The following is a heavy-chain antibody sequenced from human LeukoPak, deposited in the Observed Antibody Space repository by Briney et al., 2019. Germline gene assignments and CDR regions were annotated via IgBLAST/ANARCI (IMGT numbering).Heavy chain of an antibody. J-gene: IGHJ5*02. CDR1: GYTFTGYY. D-gene: IGHD2-15*01. Sequence: ASVKVSCKASGYTFTGYYMNWVRQAPGQGLEWMGGINPNSGGTNYAQKFQGRVTMTRDTSISTAYMELSRLRSDDTAVYYCARDFCWSGSRGGSSYSHNWFDPWGQGTLVTVSS. CDR2: INPNSGGT. CDR3: ARDFCWSGSRGGSSYSHNWFDP. V-gene: IGHV1-2*02.